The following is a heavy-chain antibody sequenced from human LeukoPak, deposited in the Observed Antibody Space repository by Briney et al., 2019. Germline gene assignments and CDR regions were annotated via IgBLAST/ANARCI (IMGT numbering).Heavy chain of an antibody. J-gene: IGHJ4*02. D-gene: IGHD3/OR15-3a*01. CDR1: GFTFSNAW. CDR3: TAGTGRSDFDY. CDR2: IKRKGDDGTI. Sequence: GGSLRLSCAASGFTFSNAWMSWVRQAPGRGLEWVGRIKRKGDDGTIDYAAPVKGRLSISRDDSKNTLYLQLNSLKSEDTAVYYCTAGTGRSDFDYWGQGTLVTVSS. V-gene: IGHV3-15*01.